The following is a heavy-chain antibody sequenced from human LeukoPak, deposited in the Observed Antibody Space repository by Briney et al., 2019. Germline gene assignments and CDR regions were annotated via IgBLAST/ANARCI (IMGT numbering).Heavy chain of an antibody. V-gene: IGHV4-59*12. CDR2: IYYSGST. CDR1: GGSISSYY. J-gene: IGHJ4*02. Sequence: SETLSLTCTVSGGSISSYYWSWIRQPPGKGLEWIGYIYYSGSTNYNPSLESRVTISVDTSKNQFSLKLSSVTAADTAVYYCAREGRTVTAPFDYWGQGTLVTVSS. CDR3: AREGRTVTAPFDY. D-gene: IGHD4-17*01.